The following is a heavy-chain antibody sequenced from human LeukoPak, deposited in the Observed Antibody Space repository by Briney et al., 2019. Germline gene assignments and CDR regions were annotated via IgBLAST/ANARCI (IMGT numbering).Heavy chain of an antibody. V-gene: IGHV3-48*01. Sequence: GGSLRLSCAASGFTFSSYSMNWVRQAPGTGLEWVSYISSSSSTIYYADSVKGRFTISRDNAKNSLYLQMNSLRAEDAAVYYCASVAIEVAFDIWGQGTMVTVSS. CDR1: GFTFSSYS. CDR2: ISSSSSTI. J-gene: IGHJ3*02. CDR3: ASVAIEVAFDI. D-gene: IGHD2-21*01.